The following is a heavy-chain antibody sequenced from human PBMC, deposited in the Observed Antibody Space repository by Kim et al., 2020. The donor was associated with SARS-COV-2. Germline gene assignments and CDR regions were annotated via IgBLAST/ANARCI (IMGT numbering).Heavy chain of an antibody. Sequence: GGSLRLSCTTSGFTFTGHAMSWVRQAPGKGLEWVWSIDGSDGTTYYVDSVKGRFSISRDDSKNTLYLQMSALRADDTAAYYCLKGGWGWIWDYWGQGTLVTVSS. J-gene: IGHJ4*02. CDR3: LKGGWGWIWDY. V-gene: IGHV3-23*01. CDR2: IDGSDGTT. CDR1: GFTFTGHA. D-gene: IGHD2-21*01.